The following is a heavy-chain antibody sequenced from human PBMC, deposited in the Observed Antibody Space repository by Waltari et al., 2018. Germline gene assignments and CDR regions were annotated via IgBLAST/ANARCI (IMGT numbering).Heavy chain of an antibody. CDR2: TRNKVNSDTR. D-gene: IGHD1-1*01. CDR1: GFTFSDHL. CDR3: ARDSGFGTGVRYFDF. V-gene: IGHV3-72*01. J-gene: IGHJ4*02. Sequence: EVQLVESGGGLVQPGGSLRLSCVASGFTFSDHLMDWVRLAPGKGLDCVGRTRNKVNSDTREYAASVKDRFIISRDESENSLLLQMNSLRPEDTAVYYCARDSGFGTGVRYFDFWGQGTLVTVSS.